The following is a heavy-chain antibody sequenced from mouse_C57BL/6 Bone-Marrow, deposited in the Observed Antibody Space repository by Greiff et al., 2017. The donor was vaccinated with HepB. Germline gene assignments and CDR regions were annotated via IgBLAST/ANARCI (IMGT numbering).Heavy chain of an antibody. Sequence: VQLQESGAELARPGASVKLSCKASGYTFTSYGISWVKQRTGQGLEWIGEIYPRSGNTYYNEKFKGKATLTADKSSSTAYMELRSLTSEDSAVYFCARESYSNYLDYWGQGTTLTVSS. D-gene: IGHD2-5*01. J-gene: IGHJ2*01. CDR3: ARESYSNYLDY. V-gene: IGHV1-81*01. CDR2: IYPRSGNT. CDR1: GYTFTSYG.